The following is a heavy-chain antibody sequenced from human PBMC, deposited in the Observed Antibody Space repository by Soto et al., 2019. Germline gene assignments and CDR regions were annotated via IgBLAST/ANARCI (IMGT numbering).Heavy chain of an antibody. CDR3: ARGRYGDY. CDR2: ISAHNGNT. D-gene: IGHD1-1*01. CDR1: GYAFTTYG. J-gene: IGHJ4*02. V-gene: IGHV1-18*01. Sequence: QVHLVQSGAEVKKPGASVKVSCQGSGYAFTTYGITWVRQVPGQGLEWMGWISAHNGNTNYAQKLQGRVTVTRDTSTSTAYMELRSLRYDVTAVYYCARGRYGDYWGQGALVTVSS.